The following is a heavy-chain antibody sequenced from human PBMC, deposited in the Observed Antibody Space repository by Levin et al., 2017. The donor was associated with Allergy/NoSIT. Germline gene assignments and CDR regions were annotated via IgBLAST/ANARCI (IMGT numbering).Heavy chain of an antibody. J-gene: IGHJ4*02. D-gene: IGHD4-17*01. Sequence: GESLKISCAASGFTFDDYGMSWVRQAPGKGLEWVSGINWNGGSTGYADSVKGRFTISRDNAKNSLYLQMNSLRAEDTALYHCARTRSDYGEIFDYWGQGTLVTVSS. CDR1: GFTFDDYG. CDR2: INWNGGST. V-gene: IGHV3-20*01. CDR3: ARTRSDYGEIFDY.